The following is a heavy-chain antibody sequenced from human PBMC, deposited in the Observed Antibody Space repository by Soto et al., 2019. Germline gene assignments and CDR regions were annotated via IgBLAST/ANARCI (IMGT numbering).Heavy chain of an antibody. CDR2: TYYRSKWYN. CDR3: ARDITYYYDTSGYSLDAFDV. Sequence: QTLSLTCAISGDSVSSNSAAWKWIRQSPSRGLEWLGRTYYRSKWYNDYAVSVKSRITINPDTSKNQFSLQLNSVTPEDTAVYYCARDITYYYDTSGYSLDAFDVWGQGTMVTVSS. J-gene: IGHJ3*01. CDR1: GDSVSSNSAA. D-gene: IGHD3-22*01. V-gene: IGHV6-1*01.